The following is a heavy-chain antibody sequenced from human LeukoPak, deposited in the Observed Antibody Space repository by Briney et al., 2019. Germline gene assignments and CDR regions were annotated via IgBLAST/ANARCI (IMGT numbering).Heavy chain of an antibody. CDR2: ISAYNGNT. CDR1: GYTFTSYG. Sequence: ASVKVSCKASGYTFTSYGISWARQAPGQGLEWMGWISAYNGNTNYAQKLQGRVTMTTDTSTSTAYMELRSLRSDDTAVYYCARAPGTRWELPDPPDYWGQGTLVTVSS. CDR3: ARAPGTRWELPDPPDY. J-gene: IGHJ4*02. D-gene: IGHD1-26*01. V-gene: IGHV1-18*01.